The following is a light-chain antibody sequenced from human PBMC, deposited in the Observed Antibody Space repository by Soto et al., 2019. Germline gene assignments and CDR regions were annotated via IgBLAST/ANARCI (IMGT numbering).Light chain of an antibody. CDR1: QSVTTY. Sequence: EIVLTQSPATLSLSPGERATLSCRASQSVTTYLAWYQQKPGQAPRLLMYDASITATGIPARFSGSGSGTDITPTISSLEPEDFAVYYRQQRSIWPLTFGGGTKVEIK. V-gene: IGKV3-11*01. J-gene: IGKJ4*01. CDR2: DAS. CDR3: QQRSIWPLT.